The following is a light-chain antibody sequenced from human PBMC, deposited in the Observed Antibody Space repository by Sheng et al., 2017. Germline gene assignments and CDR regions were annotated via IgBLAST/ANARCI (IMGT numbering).Light chain of an antibody. J-gene: IGKJ4*01. CDR2: GAS. CDR3: QQYYSTRLT. CDR1: QSVSSN. Sequence: EIVMTQSPATLSVSPGERATLSCRASQSVSSNFAWYQQQPGQAPRLLIYGASTRATGVPARFSGSGSGTEFTLTISSLQAEDVAVYYCQQYYSTRLTFGGGTKVEIK. V-gene: IGKV3-15*01.